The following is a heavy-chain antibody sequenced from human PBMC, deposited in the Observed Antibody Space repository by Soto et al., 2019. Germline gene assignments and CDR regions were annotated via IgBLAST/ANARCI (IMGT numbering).Heavy chain of an antibody. Sequence: PSETLSLTCTVSGGSISSGGYYWNWIRQHPGKGLEWIGYIYYIGSTYYNPSLKSRVTISLDTFKNHFSLILCSVTAADTAVYYCAREWANGDYFDYWGQGTLVT. CDR2: IYYIGST. CDR3: AREWANGDYFDY. V-gene: IGHV4-31*03. D-gene: IGHD4-17*01. J-gene: IGHJ4*02. CDR1: GGSISSGGYY.